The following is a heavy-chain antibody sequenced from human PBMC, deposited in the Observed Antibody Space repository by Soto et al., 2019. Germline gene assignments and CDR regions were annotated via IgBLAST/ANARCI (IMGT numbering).Heavy chain of an antibody. CDR3: ARDGVVVVAATRSDYYYYYMDV. CDR1: GGSFSGYY. CDR2: INHSGST. V-gene: IGHV4-34*01. J-gene: IGHJ6*03. Sequence: SETLSLTCAVYGGSFSGYYWSWIRQPPGKGLEWIGEINHSGSTNYNPSLKSRVTISVDTSKNQFSLKLSSVTAADTAVYYCARDGVVVVAATRSDYYYYYMDVWGKGTTVTVSS. D-gene: IGHD2-15*01.